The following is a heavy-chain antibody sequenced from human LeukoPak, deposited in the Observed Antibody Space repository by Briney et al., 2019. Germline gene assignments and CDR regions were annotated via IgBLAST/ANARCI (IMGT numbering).Heavy chain of an antibody. D-gene: IGHD6-19*01. CDR3: ARVYKTVAGYFDY. J-gene: IGHJ4*02. CDR1: GGSFSGYY. CDR2: INHSGST. Sequence: PSETLSLTCAVYGGSFSGYYWSWIRQPPGKGLEWIGEINHSGSTNYNPSLKSRVTISVDTSKNQFSLKLSSVTAADTAVYYCARVYKTVAGYFDYWGQGTLVTVSS. V-gene: IGHV4-34*01.